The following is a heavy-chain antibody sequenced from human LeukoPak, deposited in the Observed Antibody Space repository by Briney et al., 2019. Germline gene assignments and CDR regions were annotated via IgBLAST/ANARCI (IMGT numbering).Heavy chain of an antibody. V-gene: IGHV3-66*01. Sequence: PGGSLRLSCAASGFTVSSNYMSWVRQAPGKGLEWVSVIYSGGSTYYADSVKGRFTISRDNSKNTLYLQMNSLSAEDTAVYYCASGIWFGELTYDYWGQGTLVTVSS. CDR1: GFTVSSNY. CDR2: IYSGGST. J-gene: IGHJ4*02. D-gene: IGHD3-10*01. CDR3: ASGIWFGELTYDY.